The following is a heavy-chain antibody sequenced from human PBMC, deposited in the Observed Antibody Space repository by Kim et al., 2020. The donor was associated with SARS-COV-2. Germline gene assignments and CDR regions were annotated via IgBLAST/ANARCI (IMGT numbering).Heavy chain of an antibody. CDR1: GFTFSDYY. D-gene: IGHD6-13*01. CDR3: ARVEYGSSSWYYFDY. V-gene: IGHV3-11*05. Sequence: GGSLRLSCAASGFTFSDYYMRWIRQTPGKGLEWISYISSSIDYTKYADSVKGRFTISRDNAKNSLYLQMNSLRAEDTAVYYCARVEYGSSSWYYFDYWGQGTLVTVSS. J-gene: IGHJ4*02. CDR2: ISSSIDYT.